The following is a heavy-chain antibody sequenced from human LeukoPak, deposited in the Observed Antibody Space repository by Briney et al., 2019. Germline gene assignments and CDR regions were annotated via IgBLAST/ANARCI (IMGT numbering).Heavy chain of an antibody. V-gene: IGHV2-5*01. CDR3: AHTRKYTGYDFDY. D-gene: IGHD5-12*01. J-gene: IGHJ4*02. CDR1: GVSLSTSGVG. Sequence: ESGPTLVNPTQTLTLTCTFSGVSLSTSGVGVGWIRQPPGKPLEWLALIYWNDDKRYRPSLKSRLTITRDTSKNQVVLTMTNIDPVDTATYYCAHTRKYTGYDFDYWGQGTLVTVSS. CDR2: IYWNDDK.